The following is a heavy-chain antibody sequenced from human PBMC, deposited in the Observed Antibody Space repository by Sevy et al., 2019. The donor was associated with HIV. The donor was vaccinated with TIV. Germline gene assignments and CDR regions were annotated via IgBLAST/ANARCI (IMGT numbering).Heavy chain of an antibody. CDR2: FDPENRGT. Sequence: ASVKVSCQVSGDSLTELIMYWVRQSPGEGLEWMGRFDPENRGTIYAQIFQGRVTMTEDKSADTAYMELTSLKSEDSAVYFCATARTERNWYGVAFYQYTAIDVWGQGTTVTVSS. CDR1: GDSLTELI. J-gene: IGHJ6*02. CDR3: ATARTERNWYGVAFYQYTAIDV. V-gene: IGHV1-24*01. D-gene: IGHD1-1*01.